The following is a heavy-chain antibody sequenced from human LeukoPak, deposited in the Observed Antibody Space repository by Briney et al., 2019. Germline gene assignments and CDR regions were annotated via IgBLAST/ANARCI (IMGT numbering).Heavy chain of an antibody. CDR1: GYTSTNYY. V-gene: IGHV1-46*01. Sequence: ASVKVSCKASGYTSTNYYMHWVRQAPGQGLEWMGLINPGGGNTNYAQNFQGRVTMTRDTSISTAYMELSRLRSDDTAVYYCARSSVGAIGPNGYWGQGTVVTVSS. CDR2: INPGGGNT. J-gene: IGHJ4*02. CDR3: ARSSVGAIGPNGY. D-gene: IGHD1-26*01.